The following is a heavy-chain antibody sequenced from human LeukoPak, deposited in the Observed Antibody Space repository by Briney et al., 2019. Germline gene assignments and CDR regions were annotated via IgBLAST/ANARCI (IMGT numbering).Heavy chain of an antibody. CDR3: ARRGRRYSSGWYDY. V-gene: IGHV1-2*02. Sequence: GASVKVSCKASGYTFTGYYMHWVRQAPGQGLEWMGWINPNSGGTNSAQKFQGRVTMTRDTSISTAYMELSRLRSDDTAVYYCARRGRRYSSGWYDYWGQGTLVTVSS. CDR1: GYTFTGYY. CDR2: INPNSGGT. J-gene: IGHJ4*02. D-gene: IGHD6-19*01.